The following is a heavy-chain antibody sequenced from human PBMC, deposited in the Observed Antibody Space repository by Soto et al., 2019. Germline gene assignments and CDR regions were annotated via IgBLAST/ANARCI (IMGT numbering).Heavy chain of an antibody. D-gene: IGHD3-22*01. V-gene: IGHV4-31*03. CDR2: IYYSGST. J-gene: IGHJ4*02. Sequence: QVQLQESGPGLVKPSQTLSLTCTVSGGSISSGGYYWSWIRQHPGKRLEWIGYIYYSGSTYYNPSLKSRVTISVDTSKNQFSLKLSSVTAADTAVYYCASKHSRYYYDSSGYNDHWGQGTLVTVSS. CDR3: ASKHSRYYYDSSGYNDH. CDR1: GGSISSGGYY.